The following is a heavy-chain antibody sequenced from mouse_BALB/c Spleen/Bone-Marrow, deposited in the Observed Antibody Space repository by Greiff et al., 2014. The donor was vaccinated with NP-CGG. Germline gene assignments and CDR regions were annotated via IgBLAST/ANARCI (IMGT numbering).Heavy chain of an antibody. Sequence: VQLQQSGAELVKPGASVKLSCKASGYTFTSYWMHWVKQRPVQGLEWIGEINPSNGRTNYNEKFKTKATLTVDKSSSTAYMQLSSLTSEDSAVYYCARNYGNTDYWGQGTTLTVSS. CDR1: GYTFTSYW. V-gene: IGHV1S81*02. J-gene: IGHJ2*01. D-gene: IGHD2-1*01. CDR3: ARNYGNTDY. CDR2: INPSNGRT.